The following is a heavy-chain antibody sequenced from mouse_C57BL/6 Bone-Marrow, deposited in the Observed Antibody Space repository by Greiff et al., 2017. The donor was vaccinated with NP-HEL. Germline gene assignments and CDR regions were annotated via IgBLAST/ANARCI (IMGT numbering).Heavy chain of an antibody. CDR3: ASHYYCSISWFAY. Sequence: QVQLQQPGAELVKPGASVKLSCKASGYTFTSSWMHWVKQRPGQGLEWIGMIHPNSGSTNYNEKFKSKATLTVDKSSSTAYMQLSSLTSEDSAVYYCASHYYCSISWFAYWGQGTLVTVSA. D-gene: IGHD1-1*01. V-gene: IGHV1-64*01. CDR1: GYTFTSSW. J-gene: IGHJ3*01. CDR2: IHPNSGST.